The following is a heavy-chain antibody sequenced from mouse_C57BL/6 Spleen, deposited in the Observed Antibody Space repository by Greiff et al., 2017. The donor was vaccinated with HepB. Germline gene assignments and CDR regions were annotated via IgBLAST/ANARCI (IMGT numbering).Heavy chain of an antibody. V-gene: IGHV5-17*01. Sequence: EVQVVESGGGLVKPGGSLKLSCAASGFTFSDYGMHWVRQTPEKGLEWVAYISSGSSTIYYADTVKGRFTISRDNAKNTLFLQMTSLRSEDTAMYYCARSRPTDYFDYWGQGTTLTVSS. CDR1: GFTFSDYG. D-gene: IGHD2-10*01. CDR3: ARSRPTDYFDY. CDR2: ISSGSSTI. J-gene: IGHJ2*01.